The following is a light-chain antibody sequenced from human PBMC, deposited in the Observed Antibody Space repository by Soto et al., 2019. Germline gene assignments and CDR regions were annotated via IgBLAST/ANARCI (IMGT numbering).Light chain of an antibody. J-gene: IGLJ7*01. Sequence: QSALTQPASVSGSPGQSITISCTGTSSDVGSYNLVSWYQQHPGKAPKLMIYEVSKRPSGVSNRFSGSKSGNTASLTISGLQAEDEADYYCSSYAGRDYAVFGGGTQLTVL. CDR2: EVS. V-gene: IGLV2-23*02. CDR3: SSYAGRDYAV. CDR1: SSDVGSYNL.